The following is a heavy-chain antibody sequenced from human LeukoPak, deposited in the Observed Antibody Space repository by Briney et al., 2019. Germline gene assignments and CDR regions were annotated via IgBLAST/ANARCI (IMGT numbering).Heavy chain of an antibody. CDR1: GGSISRYY. V-gene: IGHV4-4*07. D-gene: IGHD3-22*01. CDR2: IHSSGST. CDR3: ARANSYDGSGHYYEFAY. Sequence: SETLSLTCTVSGGSISRYYWGWIRQPAGKGLEWIGRIHSSGSTNYNPSLKSRVTMSVDTSKNHFSLKLSSVTAADTAVYYCARANSYDGSGHYYEFAYWGQGTLVTVSS. J-gene: IGHJ4*02.